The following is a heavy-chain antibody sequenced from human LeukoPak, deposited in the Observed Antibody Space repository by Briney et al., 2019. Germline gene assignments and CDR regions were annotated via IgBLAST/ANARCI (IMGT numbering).Heavy chain of an antibody. Sequence: GGSLRLSCAASGFTFSSYAMHWVRQAPGRGLEWVANIKEDGNEKYYVDSVKGRFTISRDNAKNSLFLQMHSLRAEDTAVYYCATGVYYFDYWGQGTLVTVSS. CDR3: ATGVYYFDY. D-gene: IGHD2/OR15-2a*01. V-gene: IGHV3-7*01. CDR2: IKEDGNEK. CDR1: GFTFSSYA. J-gene: IGHJ4*02.